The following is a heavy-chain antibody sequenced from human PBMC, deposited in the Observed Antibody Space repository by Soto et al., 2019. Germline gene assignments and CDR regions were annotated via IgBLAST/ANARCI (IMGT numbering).Heavy chain of an antibody. D-gene: IGHD1-26*01. CDR1: GGTFSSYA. CDR3: ATGVSQPLRIVGATRGLFDY. V-gene: IGHV1-69*06. CDR2: LMPIFGTA. J-gene: IGHJ4*02. Sequence: VASVKVSCKASGGTFSSYAISWERQAPGQGLEWMGGLMPIFGTANYAQKFQGRVTITADKSTSTAYMELSSVRSEDTDVYYCATGVSQPLRIVGATRGLFDYWGQGTLVTVSS.